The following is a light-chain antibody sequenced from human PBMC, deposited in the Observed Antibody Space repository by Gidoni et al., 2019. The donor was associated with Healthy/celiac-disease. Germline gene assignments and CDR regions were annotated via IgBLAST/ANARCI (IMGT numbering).Light chain of an antibody. Sequence: IVMTHSPLSLPVTPGAPASISCRATQSLLHSNGYNYLDWYLQKPGQAPQLLIYLGSNRASGVPDRFSGSGSGTDFTLKISRVEAEDVGVYYCMQALQTPRFTFGPGTKVDIK. CDR2: LGS. V-gene: IGKV2-28*01. J-gene: IGKJ3*01. CDR1: QSLLHSNGYNY. CDR3: MQALQTPRFT.